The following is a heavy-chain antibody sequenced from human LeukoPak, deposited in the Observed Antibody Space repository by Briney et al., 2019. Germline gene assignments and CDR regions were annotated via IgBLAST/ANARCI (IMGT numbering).Heavy chain of an antibody. CDR2: TSYNGNT. J-gene: IGHJ4*02. CDR1: GYTFSNYG. V-gene: IGHV1-18*04. CDR3: ARHSGSGWQALGY. D-gene: IGHD6-19*01. Sequence: ASVKVSCKASGYTFSNYGISWVRQAPGLGLEWMGWTSYNGNTNYAQKFQDRVTMTTDTSTTTAYMELRSLESDDTAVYYCARHSGSGWQALGYWGQGTLVTVSS.